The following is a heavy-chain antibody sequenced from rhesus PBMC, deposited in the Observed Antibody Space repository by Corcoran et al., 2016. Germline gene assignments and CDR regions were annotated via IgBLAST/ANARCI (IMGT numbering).Heavy chain of an antibody. Sequence: QVQLQESGPGRGKPTETLSLTCAVTGGSSSDSSYWSWIRQPPGEGLEWIGYIYGSGGSTSYNPSLKSRVTISTDTSKNQFSLKLSSVTAADTAVYYCARVLGGYSFRYFDYWGQGVLVTVSS. J-gene: IGHJ4*01. D-gene: IGHD5-24*01. CDR2: IYGSGGST. V-gene: IGHV4-106*01. CDR1: GGSSSDSSY. CDR3: ARVLGGYSFRYFDY.